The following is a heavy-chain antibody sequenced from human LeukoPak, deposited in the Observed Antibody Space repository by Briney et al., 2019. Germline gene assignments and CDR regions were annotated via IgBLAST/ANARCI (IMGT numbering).Heavy chain of an antibody. Sequence: GGSLRLSCAASGFTFSSYAMHWVRQAPGKGLEWVAVISYDGSNKYYADSVKGRFTISRDNSKNTLYLQMNSLRAEDTAVYYCAKLVYIVVVPVAISVEDYYFDYWGQGTLVTVSS. V-gene: IGHV3-30-3*01. CDR1: GFTFSSYA. D-gene: IGHD2-2*01. CDR3: AKLVYIVVVPVAISVEDYYFDY. J-gene: IGHJ4*02. CDR2: ISYDGSNK.